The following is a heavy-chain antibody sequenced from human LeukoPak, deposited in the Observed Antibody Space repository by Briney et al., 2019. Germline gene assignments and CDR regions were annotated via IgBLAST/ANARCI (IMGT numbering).Heavy chain of an antibody. CDR3: ARGYSRPGYYYYYYGMDV. CDR1: GGSISSYY. J-gene: IGHJ6*02. Sequence: SETLSLTCTVSGGSISSYYWSWIRQPPGKGLEWIGYIYYSGNTNYNPSLKSRVTISVDTSKNQFSLKLSSVTAADTAVYYCARGYSRPGYYYYYYGMDVWGQGTTVTVSS. CDR2: IYYSGNT. V-gene: IGHV4-59*01. D-gene: IGHD2-15*01.